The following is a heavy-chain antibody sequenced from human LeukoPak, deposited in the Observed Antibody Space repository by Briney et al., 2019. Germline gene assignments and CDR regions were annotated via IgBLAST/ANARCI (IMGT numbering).Heavy chain of an antibody. V-gene: IGHV4-38-2*01. CDR2: IYHSGST. D-gene: IGHD2/OR15-2a*01. J-gene: IGHJ6*04. CDR3: ARKEYFDV. CDR1: GYSINSGYY. Sequence: SETLSLTCAVSGYSINSGYYWGWIRQPPGKGLEWIGSIYHSGSTYYNPSLKSRVTISVDTSKNQFSLKLSSVTAADTAVYYCARKEYFDVWGKATTVTVSS.